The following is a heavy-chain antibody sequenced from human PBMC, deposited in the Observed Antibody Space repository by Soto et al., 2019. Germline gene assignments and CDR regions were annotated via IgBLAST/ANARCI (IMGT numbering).Heavy chain of an antibody. J-gene: IGHJ5*02. CDR3: AHRATLTIFGLIIDNGIWFDP. CDR1: GFSLSTSGAA. CDR2: IYWDGDK. V-gene: IGHV2-5*02. Sequence: QINLIESGPTLVKPTQTLTLTCTVSGFSLSTSGAAVGWVRQPPGRALEWLALIYWDGDKRYNASLGNRLTITNDTSMNQVVLTLTNVDPADTATYYCAHRATLTIFGLIIDNGIWFDPWGQGTRVIVSS. D-gene: IGHD3-3*01.